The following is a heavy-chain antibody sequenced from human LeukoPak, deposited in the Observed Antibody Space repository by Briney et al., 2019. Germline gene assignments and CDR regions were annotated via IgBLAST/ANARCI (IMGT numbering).Heavy chain of an antibody. CDR3: TRDFWTDY. D-gene: IGHD3/OR15-3a*01. CDR2: IKLDGTQK. J-gene: IGHJ4*02. CDR1: GFTFGDYA. Sequence: QPGRSLRLSCTASGFTFGDYAMTWVRQAPGRGLEWVANIKLDGTQKNYIQSVRGRFTISRDNARNFLYLQLSSLRAEDTAVYYCTRDFWTDYWGQGTLVTVSS. V-gene: IGHV3-7*01.